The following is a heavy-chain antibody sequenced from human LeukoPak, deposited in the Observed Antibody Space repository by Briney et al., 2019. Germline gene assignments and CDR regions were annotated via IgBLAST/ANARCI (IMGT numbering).Heavy chain of an antibody. V-gene: IGHV1-3*01. J-gene: IGHJ4*02. CDR3: ARGPYSSGWRPVDY. CDR2: INAGNGNT. D-gene: IGHD6-19*01. Sequence: ASVKVSCKASGYTFTSYAMHWVRQAPGQRLEWMGWINAGNGNTKYSQKFQGRVTITRDTSASTAYMELSSLRSEDTAVYHCARGPYSSGWRPVDYWGQGTLVTVSS. CDR1: GYTFTSYA.